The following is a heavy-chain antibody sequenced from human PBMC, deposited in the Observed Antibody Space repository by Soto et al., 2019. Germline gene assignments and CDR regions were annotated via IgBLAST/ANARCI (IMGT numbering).Heavy chain of an antibody. D-gene: IGHD3-3*01. V-gene: IGHV3-23*01. CDR2: ISGSGGST. CDR1: GFTFSSYA. Sequence: EVQLLESGGGLVQPGGSLRLSCAASGFTFSSYAMSWVRQAPGKGLEWVSAISGSGGSTYYADSVKGRFTISRDNSKTTLYLQMNSLSAEYTAVYYCANDPSGFYYYGMDVWGQGTTVTVSS. CDR3: ANDPSGFYYYGMDV. J-gene: IGHJ6*02.